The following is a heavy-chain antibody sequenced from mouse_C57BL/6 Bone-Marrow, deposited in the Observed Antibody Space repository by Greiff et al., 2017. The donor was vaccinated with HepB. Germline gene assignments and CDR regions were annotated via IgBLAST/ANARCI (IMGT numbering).Heavy chain of an antibody. CDR3: AIELGRRWFAY. J-gene: IGHJ3*01. V-gene: IGHV1-74*01. D-gene: IGHD4-1*01. CDR1: GYTFTSYW. CDR2: IHPSDSDT. Sequence: QVQLQQPGAELVKPGASVKVSCKASGYTFTSYWMHWVKQRPGQGLEWIGRIHPSDSDTNYNQKFKGKATLTVDKSSSTADMQLSSLTSEDSAVYYCAIELGRRWFAYWGQGTLVTVSA.